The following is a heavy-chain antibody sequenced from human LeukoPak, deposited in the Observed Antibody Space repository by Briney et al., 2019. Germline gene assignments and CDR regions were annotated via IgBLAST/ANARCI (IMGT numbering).Heavy chain of an antibody. CDR2: INQSRST. Sequence: SETLSLTCAVYGGSFSAYYWNWIRQPPGKGLEWIGEINQSRSTNYNPSLKSRVTISVDTSKNQFSLRLSSVTAADTAVYYCARKARSYSSTWQTRGGNWFDPWGQGTLVTVSS. CDR1: GGSFSAYY. CDR3: ARKARSYSSTWQTRGGNWFDP. J-gene: IGHJ5*02. D-gene: IGHD6-13*01. V-gene: IGHV4-34*01.